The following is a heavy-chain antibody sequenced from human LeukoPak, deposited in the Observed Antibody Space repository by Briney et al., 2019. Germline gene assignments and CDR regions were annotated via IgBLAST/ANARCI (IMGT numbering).Heavy chain of an antibody. CDR3: ARHRPSWFDP. CDR1: GYTFSKYW. CDR2: IYPGESDI. V-gene: IGHV5-51*01. Sequence: GESLKISCKASGYTFSKYWIGWVRQMPGKGLEWMGIIYPGESDIRYSPSFQGQVTFSADKAISTAYLQWASLKASDTAKYYCARHRPSWFDPWGQGTLVTVSS. J-gene: IGHJ5*02.